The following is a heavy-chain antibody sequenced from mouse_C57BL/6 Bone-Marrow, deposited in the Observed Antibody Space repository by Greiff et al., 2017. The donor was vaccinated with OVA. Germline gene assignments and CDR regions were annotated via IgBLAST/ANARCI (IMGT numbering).Heavy chain of an antibody. CDR2: ISDGGSYT. CDR3: ARDTPFDD. CDR1: GFTFSSYA. Sequence: EVKLVESGGGLVKPGGSLKLSCAASGFTFSSYAMSWVRQTPEKRLEWVATISDGGSYTYYPDNVQGRFTISRDNAKNNLYLQMSHLKSEDTAMYYCARDTPFDDWGQGTTLTVSS. J-gene: IGHJ2*01. V-gene: IGHV5-4*03. D-gene: IGHD5-1-1*01.